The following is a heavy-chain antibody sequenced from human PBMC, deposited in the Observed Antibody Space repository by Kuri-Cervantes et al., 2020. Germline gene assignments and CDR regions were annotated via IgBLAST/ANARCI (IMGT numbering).Heavy chain of an antibody. CDR2: IYHSGST. CDR1: GGSISSGGYS. J-gene: IGHJ5*02. D-gene: IGHD3-10*01. CDR3: ARAPPRGNWFDP. Sequence: SETLSLTCAVSGGSISSGGYSWSWIRQPPGKGLEWIGYIYHSGSTYYNPSLKSRVTISVDRSKNQFSLKLSSVTAADTAVYYCARAPPRGNWFDPWGQGTLVTVSS. V-gene: IGHV4-30-2*01.